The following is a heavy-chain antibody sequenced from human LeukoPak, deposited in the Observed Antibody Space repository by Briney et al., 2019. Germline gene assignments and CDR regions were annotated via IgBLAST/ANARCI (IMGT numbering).Heavy chain of an antibody. CDR1: GGTFSRYG. CDR3: GRSGSYDVLSGYYMYGTDV. Sequence: SVKVSCKVSGGTFSRYGISWVRQAPGQGLEWMGRIIPIFGTKNYAQKFQGRVTITADESTSTVYMELSSLRSADTAIYYCGRSGSYDVLSGYYMYGTDVWGKGTTVIVSS. J-gene: IGHJ6*04. D-gene: IGHD3-3*01. V-gene: IGHV1-69*13. CDR2: IIPIFGTK.